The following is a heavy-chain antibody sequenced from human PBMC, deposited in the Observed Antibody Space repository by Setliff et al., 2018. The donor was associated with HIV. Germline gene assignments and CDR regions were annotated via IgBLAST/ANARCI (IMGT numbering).Heavy chain of an antibody. CDR3: ARVPTNPDFYYYYMDV. CDR2: IYYSGRT. CDR1: GGSISSYY. V-gene: IGHV4-39*07. J-gene: IGHJ6*03. Sequence: PSETLSLTCTVSGGSISSYYWGWIRQPPGKGLEWIGSIYYSGRTYYNPSLKSRVTISVDTSKNQFSLKLSSVTAADTAVYYCARVPTNPDFYYYYMDVRGKGTTVTVSS.